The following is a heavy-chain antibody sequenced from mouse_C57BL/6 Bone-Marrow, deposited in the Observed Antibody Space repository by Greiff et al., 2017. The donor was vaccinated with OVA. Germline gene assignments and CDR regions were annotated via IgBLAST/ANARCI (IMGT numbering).Heavy chain of an antibody. CDR3: AREFIKDYFDY. CDR2: INPYNGGT. V-gene: IGHV1-19*01. J-gene: IGHJ2*01. D-gene: IGHD1-1*01. CDR1: GYTFTDYY. Sequence: VQLQQSGPVLVKPGASVKMSCKASGYTFTDYYMNWVKQSHGKSLEWIGVINPYNGGTSYNQKFKGKATLTVDKSSSTAYIELNSLTSEDSAVYYCAREFIKDYFDYWGQGTTLTVSS.